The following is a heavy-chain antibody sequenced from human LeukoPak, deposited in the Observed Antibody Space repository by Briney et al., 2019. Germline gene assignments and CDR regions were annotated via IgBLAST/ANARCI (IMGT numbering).Heavy chain of an antibody. V-gene: IGHV4-38-2*01. Sequence: SETLSLTCAVSGYSISSGYYRGWIRQPPGKGLEWIGSIYHSGSTYYNPSLKSRVTISVDTSKNQFSLKLSSVTAADTAVYYCARLGGYTLYYFDYWGQGTLVTVSS. CDR2: IYHSGST. CDR3: ARLGGYTLYYFDY. CDR1: GYSISSGYY. J-gene: IGHJ4*02. D-gene: IGHD5-12*01.